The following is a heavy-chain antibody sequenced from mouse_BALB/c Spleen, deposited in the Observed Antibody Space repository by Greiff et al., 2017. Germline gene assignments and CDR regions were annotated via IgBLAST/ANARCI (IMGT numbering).Heavy chain of an antibody. CDR3: ARSPLLYSFDDY. D-gene: IGHD2-12*01. Sequence: QVQLQQSGAELARPGASVKMSCKASGYTFTSYTMHWVKQRPGQGLEWIGYINPSSGYTNYNQKFKDKATLTADKSSSTAYMQLSSLTSEDSAVYYCARSPLLYSFDDYWGQGTTLTVSS. V-gene: IGHV1-4*01. CDR1: GYTFTSYT. CDR2: INPSSGYT. J-gene: IGHJ2*01.